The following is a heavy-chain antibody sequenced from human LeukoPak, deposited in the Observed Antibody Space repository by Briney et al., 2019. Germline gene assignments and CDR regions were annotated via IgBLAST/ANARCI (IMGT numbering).Heavy chain of an antibody. V-gene: IGHV4-59*01. D-gene: IGHD3-16*02. J-gene: IGHJ4*02. CDR3: AIGDGLGELSSSLGY. Sequence: SETLSLTCTVSGGSISSYYWSWIRQPPGKGLEWIGYIYYSGSTNYNPSLKSRVTISVDTSKNQFSLKLSSVTAADTAVYYCAIGDGLGELSSSLGYWGQGTLVTVSS. CDR2: IYYSGST. CDR1: GGSISSYY.